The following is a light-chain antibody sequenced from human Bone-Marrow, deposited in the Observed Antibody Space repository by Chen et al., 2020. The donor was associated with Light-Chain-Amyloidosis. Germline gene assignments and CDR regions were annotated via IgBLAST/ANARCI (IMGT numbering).Light chain of an antibody. V-gene: IGLV3-21*02. CDR3: QVWDRSSDRPV. CDR1: NIGSTS. CDR2: DDS. J-gene: IGLJ3*02. Sequence: SYVLTQPSSVSVAPGQTATIACGGNNIGSTSVHWYQQTPGQAPLLVVYDDSDRPSGIPERFSGCNSWNPATLTISRVEAGDEADYYCQVWDRSSDRPVFGGGTKLTVL.